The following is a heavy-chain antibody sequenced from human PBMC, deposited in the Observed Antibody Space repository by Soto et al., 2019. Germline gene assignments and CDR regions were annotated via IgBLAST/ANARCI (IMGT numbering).Heavy chain of an antibody. D-gene: IGHD5-18*01. CDR1: GFTFSSYG. CDR3: ARDPAWIESEGYSYGSSPKYYYYYYYMDV. V-gene: IGHV3-33*01. CDR2: IWYDGSNK. Sequence: QSGGSLRLSCAASGFTFSSYGMHWVRQAPGKGLEWVAVIWYDGSNKYYADSVKGRFTISRDNSKNTLYLQMNSLRAEDTAVYYCARDPAWIESEGYSYGSSPKYYYYYYYMDVWGKGTTVTVSS. J-gene: IGHJ6*03.